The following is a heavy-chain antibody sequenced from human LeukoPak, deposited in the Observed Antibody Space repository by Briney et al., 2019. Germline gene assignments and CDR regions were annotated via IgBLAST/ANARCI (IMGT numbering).Heavy chain of an antibody. D-gene: IGHD5-12*01. CDR2: ISYDGSNK. V-gene: IGHV3-30*04. CDR3: ARDRAYSGYTFDY. J-gene: IGHJ4*02. CDR1: GFTFSSYA. Sequence: GGSLRLSCAASGFTFSSYAMHWVRQAPGKGLEGVAVISYDGSNKYYADSVKGRFTISRDNSKNTLYLQMNSLRAEDTAVYYCARDRAYSGYTFDYWGQGTLVTVSS.